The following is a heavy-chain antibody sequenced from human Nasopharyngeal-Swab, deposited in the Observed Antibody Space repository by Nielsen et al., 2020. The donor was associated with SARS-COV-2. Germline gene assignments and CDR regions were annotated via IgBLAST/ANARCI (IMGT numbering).Heavy chain of an antibody. V-gene: IGHV3-74*01. CDR3: ARGLTVRWMNWYFDL. Sequence: GESLKISCAASGFTFSNYWMHWVRRAPGKGLVWVSRINGDGSTLDHADSVKGRFTISRDNAKNTLYLQMNSLRAEDTAVYYCARGLTVRWMNWYFDLWGRGTLVTVSS. CDR1: GFTFSNYW. J-gene: IGHJ2*01. CDR2: INGDGSTL. D-gene: IGHD4-17*01.